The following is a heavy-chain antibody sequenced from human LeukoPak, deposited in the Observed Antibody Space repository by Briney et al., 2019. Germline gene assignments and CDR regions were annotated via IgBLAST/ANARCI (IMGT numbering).Heavy chain of an antibody. J-gene: IGHJ6*02. D-gene: IGHD3-10*02. V-gene: IGHV3-23*01. Sequence: SGGSVTLSCDASGFTYSAYAVTWVGQAPGKGLEWVSSIGSDNKPHYSESVKGRFAISRDNSKNTLFLQLHNLRVEDTALYYCARDLHYYVARDVWGE. CDR3: ARDLHYYVARDV. CDR2: IGSDNKP. CDR1: GFTYSAYA.